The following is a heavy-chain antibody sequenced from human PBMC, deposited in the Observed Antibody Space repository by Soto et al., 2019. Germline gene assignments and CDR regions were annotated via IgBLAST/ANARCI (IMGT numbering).Heavy chain of an antibody. CDR1: GYTLTELS. J-gene: IGHJ3*02. Sequence: ASVKVSCKVSGYTLTELSMHWVRQAPGKGLERMGGFDPEDGETIYARKFQGRVTMTEDTSTDTAYMELSSLRSEGTGVYYCATDLAMGHAFDIWGQGTMVTVSS. V-gene: IGHV1-24*01. CDR2: FDPEDGET. D-gene: IGHD2-2*01. CDR3: ATDLAMGHAFDI.